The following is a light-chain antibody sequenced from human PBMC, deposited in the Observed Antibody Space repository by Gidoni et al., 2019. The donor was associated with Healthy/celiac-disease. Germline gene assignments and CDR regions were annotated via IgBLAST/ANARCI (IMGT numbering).Light chain of an antibody. J-gene: IGLJ2*01. V-gene: IGLV3-1*01. CDR3: QAWDSSTAV. CDR2: QDS. Sequence: SYELTQPPSVSVSPGQTASITCSGDKLGDKYACWYQQKPGQSPVLVIYQDSQRPSGIPGPFSGSNSGNTATLTISGTQAMDEADYYCQAWDSSTAVFGGGTKLTVL. CDR1: KLGDKY.